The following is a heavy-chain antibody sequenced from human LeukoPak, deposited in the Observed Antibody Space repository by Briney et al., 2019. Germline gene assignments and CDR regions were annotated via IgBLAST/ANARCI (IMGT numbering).Heavy chain of an antibody. CDR3: ARGFNRNYYDSSGYYLFRY. J-gene: IGHJ4*02. Sequence: SVKVSCKASGGTFSSYAISWVRQSPGQGLEWMGRIIPILGIANYAQKFQGRVTITADKSTSTAYMELSSLRSEDTAVYYYARGFNRNYYDSSGYYLFRYWGQGTLVTVSS. D-gene: IGHD3-22*01. V-gene: IGHV1-69*04. CDR2: IIPILGIA. CDR1: GGTFSSYA.